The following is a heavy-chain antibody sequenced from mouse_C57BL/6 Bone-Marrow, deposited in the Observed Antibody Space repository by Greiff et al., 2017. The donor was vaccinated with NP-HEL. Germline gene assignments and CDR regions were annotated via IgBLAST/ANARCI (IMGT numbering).Heavy chain of an antibody. CDR1: GYTFTDYY. J-gene: IGHJ2*01. Sequence: EVQLQQSGPELVKPGASVKISCKASGYTFTDYYMNWVKQSPGKSLEWIGDINPNNGGTSYNQKFKGKATLTVDKSSSTAYMELRRLTSEDSAVYYCARERAFSTTVVASFDYWGQGTTLTVSS. D-gene: IGHD1-1*01. CDR2: INPNNGGT. CDR3: ARERAFSTTVVASFDY. V-gene: IGHV1-26*01.